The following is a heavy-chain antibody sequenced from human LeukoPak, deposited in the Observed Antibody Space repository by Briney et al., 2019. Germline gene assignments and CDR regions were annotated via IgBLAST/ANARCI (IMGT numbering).Heavy chain of an antibody. D-gene: IGHD2-2*02. CDR3: AREALDTRAFDY. CDR2: INSDGSST. Sequence: GGSLRLSCAASVFTFSSYWMRWVRQARGKGLVWVSRINSDGSSTSYADSVKGRFTISRDNAKNTLYLQMNSLRAEDTAVYYCAREALDTRAFDYWSQGTLVTVSS. CDR1: VFTFSSYW. V-gene: IGHV3-74*01. J-gene: IGHJ4*02.